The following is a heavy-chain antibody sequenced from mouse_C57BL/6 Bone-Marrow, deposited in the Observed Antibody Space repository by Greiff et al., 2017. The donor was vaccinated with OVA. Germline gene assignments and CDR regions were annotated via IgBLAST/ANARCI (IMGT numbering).Heavy chain of an antibody. V-gene: IGHV1-5*01. Sequence: VRLQQSGTVLARPGASVKMSCKTSGYTFTSYWMHWVKQRPGQGLEWIGAIYPGNSDTSYNQKFKGKAKLTAVTSASTAYMELSSLTNEDSAVYYCTRRGNYVFAEVAYWGQGTLVTVAA. CDR2: IYPGNSDT. J-gene: IGHJ3*01. D-gene: IGHD2-4*01. CDR3: TRRGNYVFAEVAY. CDR1: GYTFTSYW.